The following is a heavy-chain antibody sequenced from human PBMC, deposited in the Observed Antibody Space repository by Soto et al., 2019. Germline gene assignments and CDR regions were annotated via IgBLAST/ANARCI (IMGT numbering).Heavy chain of an antibody. D-gene: IGHD6-25*01. CDR3: AKDPPSVRMRPDYGMDV. CDR1: GFTFDSCV. V-gene: IGHV3-23*04. Sequence: DVQLVESGGDLVQPGGSLRLSCAASGFTFDSCVMSWVRQAPGKGLEWLSLISGSGRYTDYPDSVKGRFTISRDNSKNTLYLEMNSLRVEDTALYYCAKDPPSVRMRPDYGMDVWGLGTTVTVSS. CDR2: ISGSGRYT. J-gene: IGHJ6*02.